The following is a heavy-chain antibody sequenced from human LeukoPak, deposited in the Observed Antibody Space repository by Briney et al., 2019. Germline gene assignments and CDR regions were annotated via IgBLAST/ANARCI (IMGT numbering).Heavy chain of an antibody. D-gene: IGHD6-6*01. V-gene: IGHV4-34*01. CDR2: INHSGST. Sequence: PSETLSLTCAVYGGSFSGYYWSWIRQPPGKGLEWIGEINHSGSTNYNPSLKSRVTISVDTSKNQLSLKLSSVTAADTAAYYCARYISSGLDYWGQGTLVTVSS. CDR3: ARYISSGLDY. CDR1: GGSFSGYY. J-gene: IGHJ4*02.